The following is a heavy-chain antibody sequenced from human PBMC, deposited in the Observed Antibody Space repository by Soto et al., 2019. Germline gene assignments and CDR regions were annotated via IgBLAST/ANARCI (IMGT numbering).Heavy chain of an antibody. CDR1: GFTFSSYA. CDR3: AKMYGDSSRTAYFDY. V-gene: IGHV3-23*01. J-gene: IGHJ4*02. D-gene: IGHD4-17*01. CDR2: ISGSGGST. Sequence: EVQLLESGGGLVQPGGSLRLSCAASGFTFSSYAMSWVRQAPGKGLEWVSAISGSGGSTYYADSVKGRFTIARDNSTNTLYLQMKSLRAEDTAVYYCAKMYGDSSRTAYFDYWGQGTLVTVSS.